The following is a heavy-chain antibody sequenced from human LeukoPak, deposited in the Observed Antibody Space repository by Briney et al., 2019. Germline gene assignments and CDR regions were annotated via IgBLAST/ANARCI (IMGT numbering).Heavy chain of an antibody. D-gene: IGHD2-21*02. J-gene: IGHJ4*02. CDR2: IRGSGGST. Sequence: GGSLRLSCAASGFTFSSYAMSWVRQAPGKGLEWVSAIRGSGGSTYYADSVKGRFTISRDNSKNTLYLQMNSLRAEDTAVYYCATLLGYCGGDCYPDYWGQGTLVTVSS. V-gene: IGHV3-23*01. CDR3: ATLLGYCGGDCYPDY. CDR1: GFTFSSYA.